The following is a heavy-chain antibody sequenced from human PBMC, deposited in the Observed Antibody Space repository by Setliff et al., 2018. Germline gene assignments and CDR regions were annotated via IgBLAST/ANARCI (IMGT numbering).Heavy chain of an antibody. CDR1: GNTFTGYY. V-gene: IGHV1-2*02. CDR3: ARGPPDFVVVPAAAKFDF. CDR2: INPNSGDT. D-gene: IGHD2-2*01. J-gene: IGHJ4*02. Sequence: ASVKVSCKASGNTFTGYYIHWLRQAPGQGLEWMGCINPNSGDTTFAQKFQGRVTMTTDTPTSTAYMELRSLRSDDTAVYYCARGPPDFVVVPAAAKFDFWGQGTLVTVSS.